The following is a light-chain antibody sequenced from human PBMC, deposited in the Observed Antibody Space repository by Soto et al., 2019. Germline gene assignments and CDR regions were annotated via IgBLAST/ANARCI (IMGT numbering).Light chain of an antibody. J-gene: IGLJ2*01. CDR1: SSDVGGYNY. Sequence: QSALTQPASVSGSPGQSITISCTGTSSDVGGYNYVSWYQQHPGKAPKVMIYEVSNRPSGVSNRFSGSKSGNTASLTISGLQADDEADYYCSSYTSSNTLAFGGGTKLTAL. CDR2: EVS. V-gene: IGLV2-14*01. CDR3: SSYTSSNTLA.